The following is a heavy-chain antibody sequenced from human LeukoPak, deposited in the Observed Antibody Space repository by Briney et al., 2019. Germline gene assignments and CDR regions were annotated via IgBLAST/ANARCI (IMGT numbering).Heavy chain of an antibody. V-gene: IGHV4-34*01. Sequence: SETLSLTCAVYGGSFSGYYWSWIRQPPGEALEWIGEVNESGSTNYNPSLESRVTISVDTSKNQFSLNLSSVTAADTAVYFCARSSGWYRSFDIWGQGTMVTVSS. J-gene: IGHJ3*02. CDR1: GGSFSGYY. CDR2: VNESGST. D-gene: IGHD6-19*01. CDR3: ARSSGWYRSFDI.